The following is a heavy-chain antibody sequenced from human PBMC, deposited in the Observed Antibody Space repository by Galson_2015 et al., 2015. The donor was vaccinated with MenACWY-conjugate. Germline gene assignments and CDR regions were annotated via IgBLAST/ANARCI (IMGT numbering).Heavy chain of an antibody. D-gene: IGHD2/OR15-2a*01. J-gene: IGHJ4*02. CDR3: AKYFGTSFDY. CDR2: MNHLGSDK. V-gene: IGHV3-7*05. CDR1: GSTFSSYW. Sequence: SLRLSCAASGSTFSSYWMSWVRQAPRKGLEWVANMNHLGSDKNYVDSVKGRFTISRDNAKNSLFLHMDSLRAEDTAVYYCAKYFGTSFDYWGQGSLVTVSS.